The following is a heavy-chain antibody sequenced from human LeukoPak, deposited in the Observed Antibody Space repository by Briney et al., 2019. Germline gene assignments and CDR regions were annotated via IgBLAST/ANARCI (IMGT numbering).Heavy chain of an antibody. CDR3: AKDRGTVTHLDY. CDR2: ISYDGSSG. J-gene: IGHJ4*02. CDR1: GFAFTTYG. D-gene: IGHD4-17*01. V-gene: IGHV3-30*18. Sequence: PGGALRLSCADSGFAFTTYGMHWVRQAPGKGLEWMAVISYDGSSGYYADSVKGRFTISRDNSKNTLYLQMNSLRAEDTAIYYCAKDRGTVTHLDYWGQGTLVTVSS.